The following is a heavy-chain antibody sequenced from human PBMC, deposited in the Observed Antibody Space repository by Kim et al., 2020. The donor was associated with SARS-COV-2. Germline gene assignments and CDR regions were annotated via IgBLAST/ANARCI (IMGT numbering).Heavy chain of an antibody. CDR1: GFTFSSYA. D-gene: IGHD2-15*01. Sequence: GGSLRLSCAASGFTFSSYAMHWVRQAPGKGLEWVAVISYDGSNKYYADSVKGRFTISRDNSKNTLYLQMNSLRAEDTAVYYCARNIVVVVAAVDDAFDIWGQGTMVTVSS. CDR3: ARNIVVVVAAVDDAFDI. J-gene: IGHJ3*02. CDR2: ISYDGSNK. V-gene: IGHV3-30*04.